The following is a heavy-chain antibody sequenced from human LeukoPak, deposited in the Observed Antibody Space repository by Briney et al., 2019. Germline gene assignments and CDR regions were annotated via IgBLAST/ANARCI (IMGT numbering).Heavy chain of an antibody. CDR3: AKGTAAYCSGGTCYPLGY. Sequence: PGGSLRLSCAASGFTFSNYAMSWVRRAPGKGLERASANSGSGGGTFYADSVKGRFTISRDNSKNTLYLQMNSLRAEDTAVYYCAKGTAAYCSGGTCYPLGYWGQGTLVTVSS. CDR2: NSGSGGGT. J-gene: IGHJ4*02. D-gene: IGHD2-15*01. V-gene: IGHV3-23*01. CDR1: GFTFSNYA.